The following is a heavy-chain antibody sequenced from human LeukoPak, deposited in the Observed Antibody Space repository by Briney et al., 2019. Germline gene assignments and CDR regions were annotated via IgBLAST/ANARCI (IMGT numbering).Heavy chain of an antibody. CDR3: AKDRGSSGWYIDY. J-gene: IGHJ4*02. D-gene: IGHD6-19*01. Sequence: GGSLRLSCAASGFTFSSYAMSWVRQAPGKGLEWVSAISGSGGSTYYADSVKGRFTISRDNAKNSLYLQMNSLRAEDTALYYCAKDRGSSGWYIDYWGQGTLVTVSS. CDR1: GFTFSSYA. V-gene: IGHV3-23*01. CDR2: ISGSGGST.